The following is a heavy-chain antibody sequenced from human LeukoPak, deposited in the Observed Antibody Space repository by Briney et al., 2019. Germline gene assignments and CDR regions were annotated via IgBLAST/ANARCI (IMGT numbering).Heavy chain of an antibody. CDR3: ARDLGTGWLRHAFDI. CDR2: IKQDGSEK. V-gene: IGHV3-7*01. D-gene: IGHD3-22*01. CDR1: GFTFSSYW. J-gene: IGHJ3*02. Sequence: PGGSLRLSCAASGFTFSSYWMSWVRQAPGKGLEWVANIKQDGSEKYYVDSVKGRFTISRDNAKNSLYLQTNSLRAEDTAVYYCARDLGTGWLRHAFDIWGQGTMVTVSS.